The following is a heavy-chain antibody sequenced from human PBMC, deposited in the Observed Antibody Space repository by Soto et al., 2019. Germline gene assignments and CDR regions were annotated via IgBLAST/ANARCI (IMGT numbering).Heavy chain of an antibody. CDR2: IIPIFGTA. CDR3: AREVRRDGYNSD. Sequence: EASVKVSCKASGGTFSSYAISWVRQAPGQGLEWMGGIIPIFGTANYAQKFQGRVTITADESTSTAYMELSSLRSEDTAVYYCAREVRRDGYNSDWGQGTLVTVSS. J-gene: IGHJ4*02. D-gene: IGHD5-12*01. CDR1: GGTFSSYA. V-gene: IGHV1-69*13.